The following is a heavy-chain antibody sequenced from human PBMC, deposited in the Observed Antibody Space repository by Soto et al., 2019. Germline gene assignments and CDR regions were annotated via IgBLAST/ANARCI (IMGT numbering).Heavy chain of an antibody. V-gene: IGHV4-59*01. D-gene: IGHD1-7*01. CDR3: ARARITGTDFLGYYYYGMDV. J-gene: IGHJ6*02. CDR2: IHYSGST. Sequence: SETLSLTCTVSGGSISSYYWSWIRQPPGKGLEWIGYIHYSGSTNYNPSLKSRVTISVDTSKNQFSLKLSSVTAADTAVYYCARARITGTDFLGYYYYGMDVWGQGTTVTVSS. CDR1: GGSISSYY.